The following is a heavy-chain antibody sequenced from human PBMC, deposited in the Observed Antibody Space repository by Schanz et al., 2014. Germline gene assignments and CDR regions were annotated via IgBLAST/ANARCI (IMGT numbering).Heavy chain of an antibody. CDR2: ISHSGGSK. Sequence: EVQLVESGGGVVQPGRSLRLSCAASGFTFSSYAMSWVRQAPGKGLEWVSSISHSGGSKYYADSVKGRFTISRDNSKNTLYLQMNSLRAEDTAVYYCAKDPSHGDYDYYFDYWGQGTLVTVSS. CDR1: GFTFSSYA. V-gene: IGHV3-23*04. J-gene: IGHJ4*02. D-gene: IGHD3-22*01. CDR3: AKDPSHGDYDYYFDY.